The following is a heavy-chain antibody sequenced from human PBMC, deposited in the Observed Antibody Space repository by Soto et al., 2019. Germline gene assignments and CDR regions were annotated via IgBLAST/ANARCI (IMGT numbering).Heavy chain of an antibody. J-gene: IGHJ5*02. Sequence: TSETLSLTCAVSGGSISSGGYYWSWIRQHPGKGLEWIGYIYYSGSTYYNPSLKSRVTISVDTSKNQFSLKLSSVTAADTAVYYCARASGIVVVPAATHNWFDPWGQGTLVTVSS. CDR2: IYYSGST. V-gene: IGHV4-31*11. CDR3: ARASGIVVVPAATHNWFDP. D-gene: IGHD2-2*01. CDR1: GGSISSGGYY.